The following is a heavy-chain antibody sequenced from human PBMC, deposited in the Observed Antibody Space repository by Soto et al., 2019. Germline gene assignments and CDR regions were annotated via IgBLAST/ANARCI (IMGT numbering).Heavy chain of an antibody. CDR3: ARDQYCGRSNCYRTGMDV. V-gene: IGHV3-72*01. D-gene: IGHD2-2*01. Sequence: DVQLVESGGGLVQPRGSLRLSCAASGFTFSDHYMDWVRQAPGKGLEWVGRTRNKVTGYTTEYAASVKGRFTISRDDSKNSLYLQMNSLKTEDTAVYYCARDQYCGRSNCYRTGMDVWGQGTTVTVSS. J-gene: IGHJ6*02. CDR2: TRNKVTGYTT. CDR1: GFTFSDHY.